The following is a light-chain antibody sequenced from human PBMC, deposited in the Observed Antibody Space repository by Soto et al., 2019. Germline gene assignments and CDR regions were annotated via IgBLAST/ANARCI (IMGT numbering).Light chain of an antibody. J-gene: IGLJ2*01. Sequence: QSVLTQPPSASGTPGQRVTISCSGSSSNIGSNTVNWYQQFPGTAPKLLIYRNNRRPSGVPDRFSGSKSGTSASLAISGLQSEDEADYYCAAWDDSLNGPVFGGGTKVTVL. V-gene: IGLV1-44*01. CDR2: RNN. CDR3: AAWDDSLNGPV. CDR1: SSNIGSNT.